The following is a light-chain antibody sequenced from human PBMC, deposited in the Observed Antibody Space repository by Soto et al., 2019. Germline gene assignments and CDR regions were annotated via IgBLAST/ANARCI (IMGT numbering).Light chain of an antibody. V-gene: IGLV2-8*01. CDR3: SSYAGSLYV. J-gene: IGLJ1*01. CDR2: EVS. Sequence: QSALTQPPSASGSPGQSVTISCTGTSSDVGDYNSVSWYQQHPGKAPKLMIYEVSKRPSGVPDRFSGSKSGNTASLTVSGPQAEDEADYYCSSYAGSLYVFGTGTKLTVL. CDR1: SSDVGDYNS.